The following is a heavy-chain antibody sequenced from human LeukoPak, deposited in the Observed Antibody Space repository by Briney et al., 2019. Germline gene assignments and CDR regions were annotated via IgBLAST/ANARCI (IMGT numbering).Heavy chain of an antibody. CDR3: ARDDYGDSKGWFDP. V-gene: IGHV1-46*01. D-gene: IGHD4-17*01. Sequence: ASVKVSCKASGYTFTSYYMHWVRQAPGQGLEWMGIINPSGGSTSYAQKFQGRVTMTRDMSTSTVYMELRSLRSDDTAVYFCARDDYGDSKGWFDPWGQGTLVTVSS. CDR2: INPSGGST. J-gene: IGHJ5*02. CDR1: GYTFTSYY.